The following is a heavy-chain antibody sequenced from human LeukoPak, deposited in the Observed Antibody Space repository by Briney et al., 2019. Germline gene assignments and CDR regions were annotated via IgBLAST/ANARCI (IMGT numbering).Heavy chain of an antibody. CDR2: IYYSGST. Sequence: SETLSLTCTVSGGSISSYYWSWIRQPPGKGLVWIGYIYYSGSTNYNPFLKSRVTISVDTSKNQSSLKLSSVTAADTAVYYCARARSSWNFADWGQGTLVTVSS. V-gene: IGHV4-59*01. J-gene: IGHJ4*02. D-gene: IGHD6-13*01. CDR3: ARARSSWNFAD. CDR1: GGSISSYY.